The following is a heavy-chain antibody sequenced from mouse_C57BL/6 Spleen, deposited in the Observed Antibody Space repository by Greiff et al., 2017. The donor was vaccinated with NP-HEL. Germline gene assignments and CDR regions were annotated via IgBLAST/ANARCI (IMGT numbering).Heavy chain of an antibody. CDR2: ISSGSSTI. CDR1: GFTFSDYG. J-gene: IGHJ4*01. V-gene: IGHV5-17*01. D-gene: IGHD1-1*01. CDR3: ARMGNYYGSSIYYAMDY. Sequence: EVQLQQSGGGLVKPGGSLKLSCAASGFTFSDYGMHWVRQAPEKGLEWVAYISSGSSTIYYADTVKGRFTISRDNAKNTLFLQMTSLRSEDTAMYYCARMGNYYGSSIYYAMDYWGQGTSVTVSS.